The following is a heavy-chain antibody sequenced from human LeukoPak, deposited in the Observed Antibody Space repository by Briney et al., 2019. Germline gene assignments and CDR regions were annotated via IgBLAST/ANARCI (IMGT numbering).Heavy chain of an antibody. CDR2: IKSKENGGTS. Sequence: GGSLRLSCAASGFIFSKAWMNWVRQPPGKGLEWVGLIKSKENGGTSDVAAPVEGRFTISRDDSKNTMYLQMNSLKPEDTAVYYCTTDWGSGIKSVIAFDIWGQGRMVTVSS. CDR1: GFIFSKAW. CDR3: TTDWGSGIKSVIAFDI. V-gene: IGHV3-15*01. J-gene: IGHJ3*02. D-gene: IGHD3-16*01.